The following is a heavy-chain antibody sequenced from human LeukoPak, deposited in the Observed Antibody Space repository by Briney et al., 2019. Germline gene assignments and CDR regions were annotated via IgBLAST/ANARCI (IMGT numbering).Heavy chain of an antibody. CDR2: INPSGGST. CDR3: ARPDRLALDY. V-gene: IGHV1-46*01. Sequence: ASVTVSCKASGYTFTRNYSHWVRQAPGQGLEWMGIINPSGGSTSYAQKIQGRVTMTRDTSTSTVYMELTSLRSEDTAVYYCARPDRLALDYWGQGTLVTVSS. J-gene: IGHJ4*02. D-gene: IGHD3-9*01. CDR1: GYTFTRNY.